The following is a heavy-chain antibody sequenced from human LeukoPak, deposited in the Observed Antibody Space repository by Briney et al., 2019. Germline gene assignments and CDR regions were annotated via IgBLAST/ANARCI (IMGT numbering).Heavy chain of an antibody. CDR2: IYYSGST. CDR1: GGSISSSSYY. V-gene: IGHV4-39*01. D-gene: IGHD2-2*02. J-gene: IGHJ3*02. CDR3: ASYCSITNCYKRAFHI. Sequence: PSETLSLTCTVSGGSISSSSYYWGWIRQPPGKGLEWIGSIYYSGSTYYNPSLKSRVTISVDTSKNQFSVNLSSVTAADTAVYYCASYCSITNCYKRAFHIWGQGTVVTVSS.